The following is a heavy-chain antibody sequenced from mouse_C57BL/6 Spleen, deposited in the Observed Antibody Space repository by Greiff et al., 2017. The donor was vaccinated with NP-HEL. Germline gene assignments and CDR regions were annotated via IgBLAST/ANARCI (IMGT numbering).Heavy chain of an antibody. D-gene: IGHD1-1*01. CDR3: ARSPYYYGSILYYFDY. V-gene: IGHV1-82*01. CDR2: IYPGDGDT. Sequence: VQLQQSGPELVKPGASVKISCKASGYAFSSSWMNWVKQRPGKGLEWIGRIYPGDGDTNYNGKFKGKATLTADKSSSTAYMQLSSLTSEDSAVYFCARSPYYYGSILYYFDYWGQGTTLTVSS. CDR1: GYAFSSSW. J-gene: IGHJ2*01.